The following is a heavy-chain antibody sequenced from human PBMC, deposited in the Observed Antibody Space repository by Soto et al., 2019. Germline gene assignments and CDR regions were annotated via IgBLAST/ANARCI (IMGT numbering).Heavy chain of an antibody. V-gene: IGHV3-23*01. J-gene: IGHJ1*01. CDR3: AKDFYGSGSYSYFQH. D-gene: IGHD3-10*01. CDR2: ISGSGGST. Sequence: GGSLGLSCAASGFTFSSYAMSWVRQAPGKGLEWVSAISGSGGSTYYADSVKGRFTISRDNSKNTLYLQMNSLRAEDTAVYYCAKDFYGSGSYSYFQHWGQGTLVTVSS. CDR1: GFTFSSYA.